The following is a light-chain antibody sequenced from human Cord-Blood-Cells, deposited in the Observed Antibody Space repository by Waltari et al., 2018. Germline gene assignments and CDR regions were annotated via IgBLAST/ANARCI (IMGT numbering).Light chain of an antibody. CDR2: AAS. J-gene: IGKJ4*01. V-gene: IGKV1-39*01. CDR3: QQSYSTPQLT. Sequence: DIQMTQSPSSLSASVGDRVTITCRASQSISSYLNWYQQKPGKAPKLLIYAASSLQSRVPSRFSGSGSATDFTLTISSLQPEDFATYYCQQSYSTPQLTFGGGTKVEIK. CDR1: QSISSY.